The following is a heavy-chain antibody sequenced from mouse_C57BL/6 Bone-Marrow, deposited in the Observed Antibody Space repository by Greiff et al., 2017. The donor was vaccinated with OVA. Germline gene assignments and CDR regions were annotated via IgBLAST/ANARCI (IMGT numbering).Heavy chain of an antibody. Sequence: VQLQQSGAELAKPGASVTLSCKASGYTFTSYWMHWVKPRPGQGLEWIGYINPSSGYTKYNQKFKDKATLTADKSSSTAYMQLSSLTYEDSAVYYCARRRWLLSFAYWGQGTLVTVSA. CDR2: INPSSGYT. D-gene: IGHD2-3*01. CDR3: ARRRWLLSFAY. V-gene: IGHV1-7*01. J-gene: IGHJ3*01. CDR1: GYTFTSYW.